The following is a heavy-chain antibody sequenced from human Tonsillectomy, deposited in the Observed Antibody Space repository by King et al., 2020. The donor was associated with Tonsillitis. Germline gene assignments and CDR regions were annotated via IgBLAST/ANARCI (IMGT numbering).Heavy chain of an antibody. D-gene: IGHD6-13*01. Sequence: VQLVESGAEVKKPGESLKISCKGSGYSFTSYWIGWVRQMPGKGLEWMGMIYPGDSDTRYSPSFQGQVTISADQSITTAYLQWSSLKASDTAMYYCARPLGGAASALGYWGQGTPVTVSS. CDR3: ARPLGGAASALGY. V-gene: IGHV5-51*03. CDR2: IYPGDSDT. CDR1: GYSFTSYW. J-gene: IGHJ4*02.